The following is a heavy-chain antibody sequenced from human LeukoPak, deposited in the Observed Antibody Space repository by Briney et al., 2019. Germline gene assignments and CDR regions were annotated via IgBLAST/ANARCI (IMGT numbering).Heavy chain of an antibody. J-gene: IGHJ4*02. CDR3: SGYCSSTSCYGIDY. D-gene: IGHD2-2*01. Sequence: SEXLSLTCAVYGGSFNGYYWSWLRQPPGKGLEGIGEINHSGSTNYNPSLKSRVTMSVDTSKNQFSLKLSSVTAADTAVYYCSGYCSSTSCYGIDYWGQGTLVTVSS. CDR1: GGSFNGYY. V-gene: IGHV4-34*03. CDR2: INHSGST.